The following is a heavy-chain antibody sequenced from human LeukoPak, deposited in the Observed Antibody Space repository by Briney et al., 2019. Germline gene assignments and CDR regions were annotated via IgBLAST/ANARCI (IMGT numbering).Heavy chain of an antibody. CDR3: ARSPHTVTIYYYYMDV. V-gene: IGHV1-18*01. D-gene: IGHD4-11*01. Sequence: ASVKVSCKASGYTFTSYGISWVRQAPGQGLEWMGWISAYNGNTNYAQKLQGRVTMTTDTSTSTAYMELRSLRSDDTAVYYCARSPHTVTIYYYYMDVWGKGTTVTVSS. CDR2: ISAYNGNT. CDR1: GYTFTSYG. J-gene: IGHJ6*03.